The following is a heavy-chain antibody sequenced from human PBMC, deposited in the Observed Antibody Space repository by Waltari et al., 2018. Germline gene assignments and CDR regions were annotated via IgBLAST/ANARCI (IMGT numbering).Heavy chain of an antibody. D-gene: IGHD6-19*01. Sequence: QVKLVQSGAEVKKPGASVKVPCKVSGYTLTDLSMHWERRARGKGLDWMGGFDPEYGETIYAQKFQGRFTMTEDTSTDTAYMELSSLRSEDTAVYCCATVPSTVAEAVFDYWGQGTLVTVSS. V-gene: IGHV1-24*01. CDR3: ATVPSTVAEAVFDY. CDR1: GYTLTDLS. CDR2: FDPEYGET. J-gene: IGHJ4*02.